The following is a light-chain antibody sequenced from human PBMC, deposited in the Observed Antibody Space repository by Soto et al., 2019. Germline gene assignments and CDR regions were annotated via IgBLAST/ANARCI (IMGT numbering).Light chain of an antibody. CDR2: DAS. Sequence: EIVLTQSPATLSLSPGERATLSCRASQSVNSYLAWYQHKPGQSPRLLIYDASIRATGIPARFSGSGSGTEFTLTISSLQPDDFATYYCQQYMSYSFGQGTKVDIK. J-gene: IGKJ1*01. CDR1: QSVNSY. CDR3: QQYMSYS. V-gene: IGKV3-11*01.